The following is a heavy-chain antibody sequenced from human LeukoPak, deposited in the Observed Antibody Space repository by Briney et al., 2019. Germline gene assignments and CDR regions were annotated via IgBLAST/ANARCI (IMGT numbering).Heavy chain of an antibody. CDR2: IRYDGSNK. V-gene: IGHV3-30*02. CDR1: GFTFSSYG. CDR3: AKNRRWLRGPQRQFDY. D-gene: IGHD5-12*01. Sequence: TGGSLRLSCAASGFTFSSYGMHWVRQAPGKGLEWVAFIRYDGSNKYYADSVKGRFTISRDNSKNTLYLQMNSLRAEDTAVYYCAKNRRWLRGPQRQFDYWGQGTLVTVSS. J-gene: IGHJ4*02.